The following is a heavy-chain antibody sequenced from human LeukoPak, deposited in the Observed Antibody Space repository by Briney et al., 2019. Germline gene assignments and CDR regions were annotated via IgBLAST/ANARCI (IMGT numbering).Heavy chain of an antibody. J-gene: IGHJ4*02. V-gene: IGHV3-23*01. CDR2: ISGSGGST. Sequence: PGGSLRLSCAASGFTFSSYAMSWVRQAPGKGLEWVSAISGSGGSTYYADSVKGRFAISRDNSKNTLYLQMNRLRAEDTAVYYCAKDSTMIVVAYFDYWGQGTLVTVSS. CDR3: AKDSTMIVVAYFDY. D-gene: IGHD3-22*01. CDR1: GFTFSSYA.